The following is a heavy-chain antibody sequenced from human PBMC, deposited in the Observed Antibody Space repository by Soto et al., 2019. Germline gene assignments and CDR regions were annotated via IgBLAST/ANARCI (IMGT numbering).Heavy chain of an antibody. CDR2: IYNNGNT. V-gene: IGHV4-31*01. CDR1: GGSISSGGYY. CDR3: GSRPRVEPATGDFDS. Sequence: QVQLQESGPGLVQPSQTLSLTCTVPGGSISSGGYYWSWIRQHPAKGLEWIGYIYNNGNTYYNPSLKSPVSISVDTTKGEVPLKVYPVTSADTAVYYCGSRPRVEPATGDFDSWGQGTLVTVSS. J-gene: IGHJ4*02. D-gene: IGHD5-18*01.